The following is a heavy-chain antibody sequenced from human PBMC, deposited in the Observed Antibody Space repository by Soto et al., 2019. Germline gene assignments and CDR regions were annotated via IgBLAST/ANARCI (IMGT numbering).Heavy chain of an antibody. Sequence: SETLSLTCAVYGGSFSGYYWSWIRQPPGKGLEWIGEINHSGSTNYNPSLKSRVTISVDTSKNQFSLKLSSVTAADTAVYYCARGSAAAGTGYYFDYWGQGTLVTVSS. CDR3: ARGSAAAGTGYYFDY. CDR1: GGSFSGYY. V-gene: IGHV4-34*01. CDR2: INHSGST. J-gene: IGHJ4*02. D-gene: IGHD6-13*01.